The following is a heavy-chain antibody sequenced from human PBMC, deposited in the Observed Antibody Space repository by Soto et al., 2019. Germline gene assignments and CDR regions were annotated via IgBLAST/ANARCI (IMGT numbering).Heavy chain of an antibody. Sequence: GGSLRLSCAASGFTFSSYAMSWVRQAPGKGLEWVSAISGSGGSTYYADSVKGRFTISRDNSKNTLYLQMNSLRAEDTAVYYCAKVRPYDSSGYISYYYYGMDVWGQGTTVTVSS. CDR3: AKVRPYDSSGYISYYYYGMDV. CDR2: ISGSGGST. V-gene: IGHV3-23*01. CDR1: GFTFSSYA. D-gene: IGHD3-22*01. J-gene: IGHJ6*02.